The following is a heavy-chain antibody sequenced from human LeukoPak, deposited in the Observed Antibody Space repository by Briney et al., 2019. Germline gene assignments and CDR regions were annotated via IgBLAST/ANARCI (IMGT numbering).Heavy chain of an antibody. D-gene: IGHD3-22*01. V-gene: IGHV3-23*01. CDR1: GFTFSSYA. Sequence: GGSLRLSCADSGFTFSSYAMSWVRQAPGKGLEWVSHISTSGRTHYADSVQGRFTISRDNSKNTLSLHMNSLRAEDTAVYYCARGLDSSGYYHVVDSWGQGALVTVSS. CDR3: ARGLDSSGYYHVVDS. J-gene: IGHJ4*02. CDR2: ISTSGRT.